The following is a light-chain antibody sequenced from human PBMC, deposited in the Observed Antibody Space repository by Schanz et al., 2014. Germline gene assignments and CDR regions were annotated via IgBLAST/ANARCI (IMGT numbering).Light chain of an antibody. CDR2: EVS. J-gene: IGLJ1*01. CDR1: SSDVGAYDY. V-gene: IGLV2-11*01. CDR3: CSYAGSNNGYV. Sequence: QSALTQPRSVSGSPGQSVTISCTGTSSDVGAYDYVSWFQQHPGKAPKLMIYEVSKRPSGVPDRFSGSKSGNTASLTVSGLQPEDEADYYCCSYAGSNNGYVFGTGTKLTVL.